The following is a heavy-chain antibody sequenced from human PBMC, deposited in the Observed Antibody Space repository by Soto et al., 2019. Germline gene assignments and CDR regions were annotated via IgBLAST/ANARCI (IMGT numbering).Heavy chain of an antibody. V-gene: IGHV3-23*01. D-gene: IGHD5-18*01. CDR2: FSGRGDSA. CDR1: GFTVRSHA. J-gene: IGHJ5*02. Sequence: EVQLSESGGGLVQPGGSLRRSCAASGFTVRSHAMSWVRQAPGKGLEMVSAFSGRGDSAYYADSVKGRFTISRYKSKNTLYLQMNSLRAEDTAVYYCAKAGQLWEHESWGQGTLVTVSS. CDR3: AKAGQLWEHES.